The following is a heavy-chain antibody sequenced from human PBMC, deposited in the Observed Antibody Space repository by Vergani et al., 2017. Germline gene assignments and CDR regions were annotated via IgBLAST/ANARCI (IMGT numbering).Heavy chain of an antibody. CDR3: ARGQTGYSRDWSTYFFYMDV. CDR1: GDAISRDTYS. V-gene: IGHV4-30-2*01. D-gene: IGHD3/OR15-3a*01. J-gene: IGHJ6*03. CDR2: VYYSGTT. Sequence: QLQLQESDSRLVNPSQTLSLTCTLSGDAISRDTYSWNWVRQPPGKPLEWIGSVYYSGTTYYNPSLGGRVTMSIDKSKNHFSLTLTSVTAADSAFYFCARGQTGYSRDWSTYFFYMDVCVKGTTVTVSS.